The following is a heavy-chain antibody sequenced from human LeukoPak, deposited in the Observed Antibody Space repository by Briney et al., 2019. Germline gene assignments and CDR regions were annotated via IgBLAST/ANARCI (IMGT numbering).Heavy chain of an antibody. D-gene: IGHD6-13*01. V-gene: IGHV1-2*02. Sequence: GASVKVSCKASGYTFTGYYMHWVRQAPGQGLEWMGWINPNSGGTNYAQKVQGRVTMTRDTSISTAYMELSRLRSDDTAVYYCARVGSSWPADYWGQGTLVTVSS. J-gene: IGHJ4*02. CDR3: ARVGSSWPADY. CDR2: INPNSGGT. CDR1: GYTFTGYY.